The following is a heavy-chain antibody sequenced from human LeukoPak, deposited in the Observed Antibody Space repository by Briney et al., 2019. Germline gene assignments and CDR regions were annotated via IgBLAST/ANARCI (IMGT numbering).Heavy chain of an antibody. CDR1: GFTLSSYS. CDR3: ARVDSGSACAS. J-gene: IGHJ1*01. V-gene: IGHV3-64*01. CDR2: ISRYGGST. Sequence: GGSLRLSCVASGFTLSSYSMHWVRHAPGKGLEFVSAISRYGGSTYYANSVKGRFTISRDISKNTLYLQMGSLRPEDMTVYYCARVDSGSACASWGQGILVTVSS. D-gene: IGHD6-19*01.